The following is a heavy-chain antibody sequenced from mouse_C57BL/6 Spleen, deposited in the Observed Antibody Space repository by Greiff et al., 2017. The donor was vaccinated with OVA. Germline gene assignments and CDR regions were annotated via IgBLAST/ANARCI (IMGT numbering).Heavy chain of an antibody. CDR3: ATRRDYAMDY. J-gene: IGHJ4*01. V-gene: IGHV1-82*01. CDR1: GYAFSSSW. Sequence: QVQLQQSGPELVKPGASVKISCKASGYAFSSSWMNWVKQRPGKGLEWIGRIYPGDGDTNYNGKFKGKATLTADKSSSTAYMQLSSLTSEDSAVYFCATRRDYAMDYWGQGTSVTVSS. CDR2: IYPGDGDT.